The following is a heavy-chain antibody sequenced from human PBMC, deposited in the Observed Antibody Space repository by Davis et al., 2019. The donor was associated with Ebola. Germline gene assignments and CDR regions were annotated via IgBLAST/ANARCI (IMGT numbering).Heavy chain of an antibody. CDR3: ARQSIAARYYGMDV. J-gene: IGHJ6*02. Sequence: GSLRLSCTVSGGSISSSSYYWGWIRQPPGKGLEWIGSIYYSGSTYYNPSLKSRVTISVDTSKNQFSLKLSCVTAADTAVYYCARQSIAARYYGMDVWGQGTTVTVSS. CDR2: IYYSGST. V-gene: IGHV4-39*01. CDR1: GGSISSSSYY. D-gene: IGHD6-6*01.